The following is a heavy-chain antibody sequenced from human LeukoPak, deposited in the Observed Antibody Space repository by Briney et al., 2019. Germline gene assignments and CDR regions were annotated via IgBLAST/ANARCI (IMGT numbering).Heavy chain of an antibody. D-gene: IGHD3-10*01. CDR1: GFTFSSYG. Sequence: PGGSLRLSCAASGFTFSSYGMHWVRQAPGKGLEWVAVIWYDGSNKYYADSVKGRFTISRDNSKNTLYLQMNSLRAEDTAVCYCARHPTMVRGVNDAFDIWGQGTMVTVSS. V-gene: IGHV3-33*01. CDR2: IWYDGSNK. CDR3: ARHPTMVRGVNDAFDI. J-gene: IGHJ3*02.